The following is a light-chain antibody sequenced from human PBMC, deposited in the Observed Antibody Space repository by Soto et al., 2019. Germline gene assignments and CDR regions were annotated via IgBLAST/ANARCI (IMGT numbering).Light chain of an antibody. J-gene: IGKJ3*01. CDR3: QQYDHWPFT. CDR1: QSGSGN. V-gene: IGKV3-15*01. Sequence: EIVMTQSPATLSVSPGERATLSCRASQSGSGNLAWYQQKPGQAPRLLIYGASTRATGLPARFSGSGSGTEFTLTISSLQSEDFALYYCQQYDHWPFTFGPGTKVDIK. CDR2: GAS.